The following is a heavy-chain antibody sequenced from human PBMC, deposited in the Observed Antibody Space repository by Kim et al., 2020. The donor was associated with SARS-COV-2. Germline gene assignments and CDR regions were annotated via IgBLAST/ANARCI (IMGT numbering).Heavy chain of an antibody. CDR3: ARDGGGITMVRGYGMDV. V-gene: IGHV3-48*02. D-gene: IGHD3-10*01. Sequence: VKGRFTISRDNAKNSLYLQMNSLRDEDTAVYYCARDGGGITMVRGYGMDVWGQGTTVTVSS. J-gene: IGHJ6*02.